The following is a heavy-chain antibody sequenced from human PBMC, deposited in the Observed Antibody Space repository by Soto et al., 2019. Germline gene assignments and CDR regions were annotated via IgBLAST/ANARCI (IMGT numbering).Heavy chain of an antibody. Sequence: EVQLVESGGGLVQPGGSLRLSCAASGFTFSTYWMSWVRQAPGKGLEWVANINQDGSDTYFLDSVKGRFTISRDNAKNSLYLQMNSLRAEDTAVYYCATEVTGTRVSALASYFDYWGQGTLVTVSS. CDR3: ATEVTGTRVSALASYFDY. CDR1: GFTFSTYW. J-gene: IGHJ4*02. V-gene: IGHV3-7*01. CDR2: INQDGSDT. D-gene: IGHD1-7*01.